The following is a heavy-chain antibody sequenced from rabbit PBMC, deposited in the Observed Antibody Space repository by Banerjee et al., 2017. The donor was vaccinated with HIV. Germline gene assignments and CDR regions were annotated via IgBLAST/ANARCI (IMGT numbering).Heavy chain of an antibody. J-gene: IGHJ4*01. D-gene: IGHD6-1*01. V-gene: IGHV1S40*01. CDR3: ARAVTAYGYANL. CDR2: IYTGDGNT. Sequence: QSLEESGGDLVKPGASLTLTCTASGFSFSGSYWICWVRQAPGKGLEWIGCIYTGDGNTYYASWVNGRFTISRTTTTVTLQMTSLTAADTATYFCARAVTAYGYANLWGPGTLVTVS. CDR1: GFSFSGSYW.